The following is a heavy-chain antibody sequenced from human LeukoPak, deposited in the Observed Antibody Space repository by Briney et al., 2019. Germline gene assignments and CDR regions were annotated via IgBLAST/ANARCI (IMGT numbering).Heavy chain of an antibody. CDR3: AKDLSRYCSSTSCYATPYYYYGMDV. D-gene: IGHD2-2*01. Sequence: GGSLRLSCAASGFTFSSYAMHWVRQAPGKGLEWVAVISYDGSNKYYADSVKGRFTISRDNSKNTLYLQMNSLRAEDTAVYYCAKDLSRYCSSTSCYATPYYYYGMDVWGQGTTVTVSS. CDR1: GFTFSSYA. J-gene: IGHJ6*02. V-gene: IGHV3-30-3*01. CDR2: ISYDGSNK.